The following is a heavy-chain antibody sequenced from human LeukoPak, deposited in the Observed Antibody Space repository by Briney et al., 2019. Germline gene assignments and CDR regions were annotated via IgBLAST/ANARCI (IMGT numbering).Heavy chain of an antibody. CDR3: AKDIRDIWFGELEH. CDR1: GFTFDDYA. J-gene: IGHJ4*02. CDR2: ISGDGGST. D-gene: IGHD3-10*01. V-gene: IGHV3-43*02. Sequence: GGSLRLSCAASGFTFDDYAMHWARQAPGKGLEWVSLISGDGGSTYYADSMRGRFTISRGNSKNSLYLQMNSLRTEDTAFYYCAKDIRDIWFGELEHWGRGILVTVSS.